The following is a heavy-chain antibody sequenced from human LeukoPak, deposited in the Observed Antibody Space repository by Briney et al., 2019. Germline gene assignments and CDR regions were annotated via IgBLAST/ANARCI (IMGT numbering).Heavy chain of an antibody. CDR1: GFTFSSYW. J-gene: IGHJ4*02. CDR3: AREPVSPLPDY. V-gene: IGHV3-7*01. CDR2: IKQDGSEK. Sequence: GGSLRLSCAASGFTFSSYWMSWVRQAPGKGLDWVANIKQDGSEKYYVDSVKGRFTISRDNAKNSLYLQMNSLRAEDTAVYYCAREPVSPLPDYWGQGTLVTVSS. D-gene: IGHD1-14*01.